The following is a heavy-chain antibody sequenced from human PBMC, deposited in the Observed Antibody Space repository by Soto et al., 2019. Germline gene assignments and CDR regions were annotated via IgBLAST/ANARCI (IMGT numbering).Heavy chain of an antibody. CDR2: ISGSGGST. D-gene: IGHD3-22*01. Sequence: EVQLLESGGGLVQPGGSLRLSCAASGFTFSSYAMSWVRQAQGKGLEWVSAISGSGGSTYYADSVKGRFTISRDNSKNTLYLQMNSLRAEDTAVYYCAKDITMIESYYFDYWGQGTLVIVSP. V-gene: IGHV3-23*01. J-gene: IGHJ4*02. CDR3: AKDITMIESYYFDY. CDR1: GFTFSSYA.